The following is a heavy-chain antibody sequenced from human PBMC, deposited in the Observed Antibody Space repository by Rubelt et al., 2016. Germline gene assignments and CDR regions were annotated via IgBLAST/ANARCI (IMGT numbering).Heavy chain of an antibody. Sequence: EVQLVESGGGLVQPGRSLRLSCAASGFTFSTYWMHWVRQAPGKGLVWVSRINSDGSSTSYADSVKGRFTISRDNAKNTLYVQMNSLRAEDTAVYYCASSGCSSGWSYFQHWGQGTLVTVSS. CDR1: GFTFSTYW. CDR2: INSDGSST. D-gene: IGHD6-19*01. CDR3: ASSGCSSGWSYFQH. V-gene: IGHV3-74*02. J-gene: IGHJ1*01.